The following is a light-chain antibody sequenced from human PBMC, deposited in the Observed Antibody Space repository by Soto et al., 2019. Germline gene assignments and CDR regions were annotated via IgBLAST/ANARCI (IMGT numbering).Light chain of an antibody. Sequence: GLPQSQATLSLSPGERATLSCRASQSVSSYLAWYQQKPGQAPRLLIYDASSRATGIPDRFSGSGSGTDFTLTISRLEPEDFAVYYCQQYGSSPPVTFGQGTRLAI. CDR2: DAS. CDR1: QSVSSY. CDR3: QQYGSSPPVT. V-gene: IGKV3-20*01. J-gene: IGKJ5*01.